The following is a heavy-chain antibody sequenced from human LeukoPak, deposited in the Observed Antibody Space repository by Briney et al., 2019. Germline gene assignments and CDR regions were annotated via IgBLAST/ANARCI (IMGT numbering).Heavy chain of an antibody. Sequence: GGSLRLSCAASGFTFSSYAMSWVRQAPGKGLEWVAFIRYDGSNKYYADSVKGRFTISRDNSKNTLYLQMNSLRAEDTAVYYCAKDHLWFGELLYHYFDYWGQGTLVTVSS. J-gene: IGHJ4*02. D-gene: IGHD3-10*01. V-gene: IGHV3-30*02. CDR2: IRYDGSNK. CDR1: GFTFSSYA. CDR3: AKDHLWFGELLYHYFDY.